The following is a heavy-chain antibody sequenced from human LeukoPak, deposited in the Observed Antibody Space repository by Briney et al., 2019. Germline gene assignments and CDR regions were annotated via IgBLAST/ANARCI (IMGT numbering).Heavy chain of an antibody. D-gene: IGHD3-10*01. V-gene: IGHV4-59*01. J-gene: IGHJ3*02. Sequence: SETLSLTCTVSGGSISSYYWSWIRQPPGKGLEWIGYIYYSGSTNYNPSPKSRVTTSVDTSKNQFSLKLSSVTAADTAVYYCARVGEYDDAFDIWGQGTMVTVSS. CDR1: GGSISSYY. CDR2: IYYSGST. CDR3: ARVGEYDDAFDI.